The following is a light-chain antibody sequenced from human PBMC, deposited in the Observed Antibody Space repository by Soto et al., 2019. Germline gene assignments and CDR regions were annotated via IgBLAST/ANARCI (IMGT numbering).Light chain of an antibody. CDR1: QSISSY. Sequence: DIPMTQSPSSLSASVGDRVTITCRASQSISSYLNWYQQKPGKAPKLLIYAASSLRSGVPSRFCGSGSGTDFTLTISSLQPEDFATYYCQQSYSTPTFGQGTRLEIK. CDR2: AAS. J-gene: IGKJ5*01. CDR3: QQSYSTPT. V-gene: IGKV1-39*01.